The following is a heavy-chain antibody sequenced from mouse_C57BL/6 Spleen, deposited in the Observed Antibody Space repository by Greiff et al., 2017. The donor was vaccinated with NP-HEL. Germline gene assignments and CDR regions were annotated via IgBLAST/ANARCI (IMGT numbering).Heavy chain of an antibody. Sequence: QVQLQQSGAELVRPGTSVKMSCKASGYTFTNYWIGWAKQRPGHGLEWIGDIYPGGGYTNYNEKFKGKVTLTADKYSSTAYMQFSSLTSEDSAIYYCARSVDGRYFDVWGTGTTVTVSS. CDR3: ARSVDGRYFDV. CDR1: GYTFTNYW. CDR2: IYPGGGYT. V-gene: IGHV1-63*01. J-gene: IGHJ1*03. D-gene: IGHD2-3*01.